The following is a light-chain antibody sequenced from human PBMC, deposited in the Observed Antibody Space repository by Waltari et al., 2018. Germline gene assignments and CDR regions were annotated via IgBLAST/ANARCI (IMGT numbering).Light chain of an antibody. Sequence: QSALAQPASVSGSPGQSITISCTGTKDDIGTSHLVSWYQRHPGKAPKLILFEVSRRPSGISGRFSGSKSGNTASLTSSGLQAEDEAEFYCCTFAGHGKYIFGTGTVVTVL. CDR2: EVS. V-gene: IGLV2-23*02. J-gene: IGLJ1*01. CDR3: CTFAGHGKYI. CDR1: KDDIGTSHL.